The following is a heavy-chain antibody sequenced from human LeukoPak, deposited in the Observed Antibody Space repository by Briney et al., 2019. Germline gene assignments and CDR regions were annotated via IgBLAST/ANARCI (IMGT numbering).Heavy chain of an antibody. CDR3: ARTYGSGTYQYYYHYTDV. Sequence: SVKVSCKASGGTLSSHGLSWVRQAPGQGLQWMGGIIPVFGIANYAPKFQGRVTITEDEFTSYMELRSLRSEDTAVYYCARTYGSGTYQYYYHYTDVWGSGTRITVSS. D-gene: IGHD3-10*01. V-gene: IGHV1-69*13. CDR1: GGTLSSHG. CDR2: IIPVFGIA. J-gene: IGHJ6*03.